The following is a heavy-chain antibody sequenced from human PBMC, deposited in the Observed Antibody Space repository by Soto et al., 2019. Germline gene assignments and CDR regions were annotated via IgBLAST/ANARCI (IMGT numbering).Heavy chain of an antibody. V-gene: IGHV4-61*08. J-gene: IGHJ6*02. D-gene: IGHD3-22*01. CDR1: GGSISSGGYY. CDR3: ARVATYDDSSGYYHYYYYGMDV. Sequence: SETLSLTCTVSGGSISSGGYYWSWIRQPPGKGLEWIGYIYYSGSTNYNPSLKSRVTISVDTSKNQFSLKLSSVTAADTAVYYCARVATYDDSSGYYHYYYYGMDVWGQGTTVTVSS. CDR2: IYYSGST.